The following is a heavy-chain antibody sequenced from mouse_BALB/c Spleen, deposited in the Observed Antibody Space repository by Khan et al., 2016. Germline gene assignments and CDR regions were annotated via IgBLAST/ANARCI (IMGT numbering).Heavy chain of an antibody. Sequence: VQLQESGPGLLKPYQSLSLTCTVTGYSITSDYAWHWIRQFPGNKLECMGFIIDSGSTTYTPSLKSQTPITRDTSKNQFFLQLNSVTLEDTATYYSACDGASESMDYWGQGTSVTVSS. CDR3: ACDGASESMDY. J-gene: IGHJ4*01. V-gene: IGHV3-2*02. D-gene: IGHD2-3*01. CDR2: IIDSGST. CDR1: GYSITSDYA.